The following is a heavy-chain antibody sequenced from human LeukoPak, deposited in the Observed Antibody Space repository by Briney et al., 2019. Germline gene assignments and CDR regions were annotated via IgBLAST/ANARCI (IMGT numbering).Heavy chain of an antibody. CDR2: IYYSGST. V-gene: IGHV4-39*01. D-gene: IGHD5-18*01. J-gene: IGHJ5*02. CDR1: GGSISSSSYY. Sequence: SETLSLTCTVSGGSISSSSYYWGWIRRPPGKGLEWIGSIYYSGSTYYNPSLKSRVTISVDTSKNQFSLKLSSVTAADTAVYYCARYVGTAMVTRVDPWGQGTLVTVSS. CDR3: ARYVGTAMVTRVDP.